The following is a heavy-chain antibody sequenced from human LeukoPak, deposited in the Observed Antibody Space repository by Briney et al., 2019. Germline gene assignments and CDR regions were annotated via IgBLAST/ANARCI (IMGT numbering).Heavy chain of an antibody. D-gene: IGHD5-24*01. J-gene: IGHJ4*02. CDR1: GGSINNYY. V-gene: IGHV4-59*08. CDR2: IYDSGST. Sequence: PSETLSLTCTVSGGSINNYYWSWIRQSPEKGLEWIGYIYDSGSTNYNPSLKSRVTISVDTSKNKFSLKLSSVTAADTAVYYCVRLDAAAGRYLQFYYWGQGTLVTVSS. CDR3: VRLDAAAGRYLQFYY.